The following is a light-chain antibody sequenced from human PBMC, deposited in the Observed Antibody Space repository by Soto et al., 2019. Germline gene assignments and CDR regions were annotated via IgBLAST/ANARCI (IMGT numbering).Light chain of an antibody. Sequence: EIVMTQSPLTLSVSPGERATLSCRASQNININLAWYQQRPGQAPRVLIYGASRRASGIPDRFSGSGSGTDFTLTINRLEPDDFAFYYCQQYKDWPPLTFGGGTRVEIK. CDR3: QQYKDWPPLT. CDR1: QNININ. V-gene: IGKV3D-15*01. CDR2: GAS. J-gene: IGKJ4*01.